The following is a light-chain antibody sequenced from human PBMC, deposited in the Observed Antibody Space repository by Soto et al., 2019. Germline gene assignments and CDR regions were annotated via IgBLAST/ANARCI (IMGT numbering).Light chain of an antibody. CDR1: QNISSW. Sequence: DIQITQSPATLSSCMLDIVTITCRASQNISSWLAWYQQKPGQAPKLLIYDASSLESGVPSRFSGSGSGTEFTLTISSLQPDDFATYYCQQYNSYPWTFGQGTKVDI. J-gene: IGKJ1*01. V-gene: IGKV1-5*01. CDR3: QQYNSYPWT. CDR2: DAS.